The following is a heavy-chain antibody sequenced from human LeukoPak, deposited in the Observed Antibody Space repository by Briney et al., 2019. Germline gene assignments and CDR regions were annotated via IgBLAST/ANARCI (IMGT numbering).Heavy chain of an antibody. J-gene: IGHJ4*02. CDR2: IYSSGSN. D-gene: IGHD5-12*01. CDR1: GGSISSYY. CDR3: AREPTSGREPTSGRPLDY. Sequence: PSETLSLTCTVSGGSISSYYWSWIRQPAGKGLEWIGRIYSSGSNNYNPSPKSRVTMSLDTSKNHFSLNLTSVTAADTAVYYCAREPTSGREPTSGRPLDYWGQGTLVTVSS. V-gene: IGHV4-4*07.